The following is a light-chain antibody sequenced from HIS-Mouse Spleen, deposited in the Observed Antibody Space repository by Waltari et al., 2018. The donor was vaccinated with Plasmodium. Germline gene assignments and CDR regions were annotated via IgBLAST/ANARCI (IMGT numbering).Light chain of an antibody. Sequence: SYELTPPPSVSLSPGHTARTPCPGDAFPKKYSYWYQQKSVQAPGLVIHEDSKRPSGIPERFSGSSSGTMATLTISGAQVEDEADYYCYSTDSSGNHRVFGGGTKLTVL. CDR3: YSTDSSGNHRV. CDR1: AFPKKY. V-gene: IGLV3-10*01. CDR2: EDS. J-gene: IGLJ3*02.